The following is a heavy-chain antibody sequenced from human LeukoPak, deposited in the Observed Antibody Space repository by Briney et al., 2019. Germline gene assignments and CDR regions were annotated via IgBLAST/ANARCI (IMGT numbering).Heavy chain of an antibody. Sequence: GGSLRLSCAASGFTFSSYGMSWVRQAPGKGLECVSYISSSSSTIYYADSVKGLFTISRDNAKNSLYLQMNSLRAEDTAVHYCAKGYFDWSMDVWGKGTTVTVSS. J-gene: IGHJ6*03. CDR2: ISSSSSTI. CDR1: GFTFSSYG. CDR3: AKGYFDWSMDV. V-gene: IGHV3-48*04. D-gene: IGHD3-9*01.